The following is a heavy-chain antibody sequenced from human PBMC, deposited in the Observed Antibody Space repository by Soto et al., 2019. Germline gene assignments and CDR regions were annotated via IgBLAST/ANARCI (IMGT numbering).Heavy chain of an antibody. D-gene: IGHD3-10*01. J-gene: IGHJ3*02. Sequence: EVQLVESGGGLVKPGGSLRLSCAASGFTFSSYSMNWVRQAPGKGLEWVSSISSSSSYIYYADSVKGRYTISRDNAKNSLYRQMNSVRAEDTAVYYGARELWFGESYAFDIWGQGTMVTVSS. CDR3: ARELWFGESYAFDI. V-gene: IGHV3-21*01. CDR2: ISSSSSYI. CDR1: GFTFSSYS.